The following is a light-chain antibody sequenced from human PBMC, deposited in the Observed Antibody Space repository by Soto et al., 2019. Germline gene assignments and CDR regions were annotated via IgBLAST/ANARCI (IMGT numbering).Light chain of an antibody. CDR3: QQYNDWPKT. CDR1: QSVSSN. J-gene: IGKJ1*01. CDR2: DAS. Sequence: EIAMTQSPATLSVSPGEGATHSCRASQSVSSNLAWYQQKPGQAPRLLIYDASTRAPGMPARFTGSGSGTEFTLTISTLQSEDFAVYYCQQYNDWPKTFGQGTKVEIK. V-gene: IGKV3-15*01.